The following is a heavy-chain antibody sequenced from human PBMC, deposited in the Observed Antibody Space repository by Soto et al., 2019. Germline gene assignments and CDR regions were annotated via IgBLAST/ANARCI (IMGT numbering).Heavy chain of an antibody. CDR2: ISGSGGST. D-gene: IGHD4-17*01. V-gene: IGHV3-23*01. CDR3: AKDGTVTSAFDY. J-gene: IGHJ4*02. Sequence: GGSLRLSCAASGFTFSSYAMNWVRQAPGKGLEWVSAISGSGGSTYYADSVKGRFTISRDNSKNTLYLQMNSLRAEDTAVYYCAKDGTVTSAFDYWGQGTQVTVSS. CDR1: GFTFSSYA.